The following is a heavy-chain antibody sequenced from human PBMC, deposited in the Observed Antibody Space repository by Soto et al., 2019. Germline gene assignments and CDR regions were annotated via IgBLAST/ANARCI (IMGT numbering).Heavy chain of an antibody. CDR3: AKDTGYCSGGSCYTDDAFDI. CDR1: GFTFSSYA. V-gene: IGHV3-23*01. J-gene: IGHJ3*02. Sequence: GGSLRLSCAASGFTFSSYAMSWVRQAPGKGLEWVSAISGSGGSTYYADSVKGRFTISRDKSKNTLYLQMNSLRAEDTAVYYCAKDTGYCSGGSCYTDDAFDIWGQGTMVTVSS. D-gene: IGHD2-15*01. CDR2: ISGSGGST.